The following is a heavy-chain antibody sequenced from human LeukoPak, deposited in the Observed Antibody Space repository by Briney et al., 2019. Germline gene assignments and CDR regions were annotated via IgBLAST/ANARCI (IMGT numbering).Heavy chain of an antibody. CDR1: GFTLNTYT. J-gene: IGHJ3*02. Sequence: GGSLRLSCAASGFTLNTYTMNWVRQAPGKGLEWVSSISTGSSYIYYADSVKGRFTISRDNAKNSLYLQMNSLRAEDTAVYYCARRIAVAGTWAFDIWGQGTMVTVSS. CDR2: ISTGSSYI. D-gene: IGHD6-19*01. V-gene: IGHV3-21*04. CDR3: ARRIAVAGTWAFDI.